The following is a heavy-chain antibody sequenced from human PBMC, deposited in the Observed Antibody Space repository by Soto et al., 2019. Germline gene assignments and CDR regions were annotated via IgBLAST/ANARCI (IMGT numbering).Heavy chain of an antibody. V-gene: IGHV1-3*01. J-gene: IGHJ4*02. D-gene: IGHD1-26*01. CDR2: INSGNGNT. CDR3: ARLYSGSRLDY. CDR1: GYTFTSYT. Sequence: ASVKVSCKASGYTFTSYTMHWVHQAPGQRLEWMGWINSGNGNTKYLQNFQGRVIMTRDTSTSTVYMELSTLRSDDTAVYYCARLYSGSRLDYWGQGTLVTVSS.